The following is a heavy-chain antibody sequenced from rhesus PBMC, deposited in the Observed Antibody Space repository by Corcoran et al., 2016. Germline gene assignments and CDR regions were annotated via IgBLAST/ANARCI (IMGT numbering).Heavy chain of an antibody. CDR2: ICNSVCRT. CDR3: AIRGSTSLFDY. J-gene: IGHJ4*01. Sequence: EVQLVESGGGLVQPGGSLRLSCAASGLPFSYYDINWVRQAPGKGLEWVSYICNSVCRTHYADSVKGRFTISRDNSKNTLSLQMNSLRAEDTAVYYCAIRGSTSLFDYWGQGVLVTVSS. D-gene: IGHD1-44*01. V-gene: IGHV3S5*01. CDR1: GLPFSYYD.